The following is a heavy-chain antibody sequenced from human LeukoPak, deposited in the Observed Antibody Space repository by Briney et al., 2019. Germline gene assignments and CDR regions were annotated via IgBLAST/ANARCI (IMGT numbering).Heavy chain of an antibody. CDR3: ARDGRQYYYGSGSSDY. D-gene: IGHD3-10*01. CDR2: IKQDGSEK. CDR1: GFTFSSYW. Sequence: GGSLRLSCAASGFTFSSYWMSWVRQAPGKGLEWVANIKQDGSEKYYVDSVKGRFTISRDNAKNSLYLQMNSLRAEDTAVYYCARDGRQYYYGSGSSDYWGQGTLVTVSS. J-gene: IGHJ4*02. V-gene: IGHV3-7*01.